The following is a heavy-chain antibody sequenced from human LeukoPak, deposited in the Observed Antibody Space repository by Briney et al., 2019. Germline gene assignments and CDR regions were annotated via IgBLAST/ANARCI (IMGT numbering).Heavy chain of an antibody. V-gene: IGHV3-21*06. CDR3: ARDEGSSSWYGGLDY. D-gene: IGHD6-13*01. CDR1: GFTFSYYA. CDR2: INSRSNYI. Sequence: GSLRLSCAASAASGFTFSYYAMSWVRQAPGKGLEWVSSINSRSNYIYYADSVKGRFTISRDNTKNSLYLQMNSLRAEDTAVYYCARDEGSSSWYGGLDYWGQGALVTVSS. J-gene: IGHJ4*02.